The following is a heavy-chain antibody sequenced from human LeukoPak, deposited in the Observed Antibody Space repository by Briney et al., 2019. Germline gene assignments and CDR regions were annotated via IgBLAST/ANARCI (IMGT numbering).Heavy chain of an antibody. D-gene: IGHD6-19*01. CDR1: GFTFSSYA. V-gene: IGHV3-23*01. CDR2: ISGSGGST. J-gene: IGHJ4*02. CDR3: AKDEFYSSGWYNFDY. Sequence: GGSLRLSCAASGFTFSSYAMSWVRQAPGKGLEWVSAISGSGGSTYYADSVKGRFTISRDNSKNTLYLQMNSLRAEDTAVYYCAKDEFYSSGWYNFDYWGQGTLVTVSS.